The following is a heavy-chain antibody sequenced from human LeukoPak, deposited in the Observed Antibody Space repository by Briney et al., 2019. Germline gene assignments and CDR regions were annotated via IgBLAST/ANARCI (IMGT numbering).Heavy chain of an antibody. CDR3: AREGNWNNDYYHYYYMDV. D-gene: IGHD1/OR15-1a*01. V-gene: IGHV3-7*01. Sequence: GGSLRLSCAASGFTFSSYWMSWVRQAPGKGLEWVANIKQDGSEKYYVDSVKGRFTISRDNAKNSLYLQMNSLRAEDTAVYYCAREGNWNNDYYHYYYMDVWGKGTTVTVSS. CDR1: GFTFSSYW. J-gene: IGHJ6*03. CDR2: IKQDGSEK.